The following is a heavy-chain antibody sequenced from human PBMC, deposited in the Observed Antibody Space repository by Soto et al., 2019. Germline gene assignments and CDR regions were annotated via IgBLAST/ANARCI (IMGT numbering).Heavy chain of an antibody. V-gene: IGHV3-23*01. J-gene: IGHJ5*02. CDR1: GFTFSSYA. D-gene: IGHD3-3*01. CDR3: EKDITIFGVPPPNDWFDT. Sequence: EVQLLESGGGLVQPGGSLRLSCAASGFTFSSYAISWVRQAPGKGLECVSAISGSGGSTYYADSVKGRFTISRDNSKNTLYLQMNSLRAEDTAVYYCEKDITIFGVPPPNDWFDTWGQGTMVTLSS. CDR2: ISGSGGST.